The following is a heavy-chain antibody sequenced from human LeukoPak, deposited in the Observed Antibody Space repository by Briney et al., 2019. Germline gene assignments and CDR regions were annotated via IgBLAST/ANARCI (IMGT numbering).Heavy chain of an antibody. J-gene: IGHJ3*02. Sequence: GESLKISCKGSGYSFTSYWIGWVRQMPGKGLEWMGIIYPGDSDTRYSPSFQGQVTISADKSISTAYLQWSSLKASDTAMYHCARPLVGATDAFDIWGQGTMVTVSS. V-gene: IGHV5-51*01. CDR2: IYPGDSDT. CDR3: ARPLVGATDAFDI. CDR1: GYSFTSYW. D-gene: IGHD1-26*01.